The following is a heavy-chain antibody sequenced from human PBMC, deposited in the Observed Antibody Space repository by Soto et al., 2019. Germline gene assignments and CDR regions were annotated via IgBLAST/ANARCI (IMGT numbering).Heavy chain of an antibody. J-gene: IGHJ3*01. CDR1: GFSFSAFE. Sequence: EAKLEESGGGLIEPGGSLRLSCAASGFSFSAFEMNWVRQAPGKGPEWVAHIKSGGSFTLYAASVKGRFTISRDDADNSLYLQMNRLRAEDMALYYCTKEKPVMNSGYDAFDLWGRGTMVTVSS. D-gene: IGHD5-12*01. CDR2: IKSGGSFT. CDR3: TKEKPVMNSGYDAFDL. V-gene: IGHV3-48*03.